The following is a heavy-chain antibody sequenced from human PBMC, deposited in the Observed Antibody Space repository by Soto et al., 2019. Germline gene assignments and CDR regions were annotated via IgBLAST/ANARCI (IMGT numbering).Heavy chain of an antibody. CDR3: ARSLGSLGYCSGGSCPTQGYFDC. J-gene: IGHJ4*02. CDR1: GGSISSSNW. CDR2: IYHSGST. D-gene: IGHD2-15*01. Sequence: PSETLSLTCAVSGGSISSSNWWSWVRQPPGKGLEWIGEIYHSGSTNYNPSLKSRVTISVDKSKNQFSLKLSSVTAADTAVYYCARSLGSLGYCSGGSCPTQGYFDCWGQGTLVTVSS. V-gene: IGHV4-4*02.